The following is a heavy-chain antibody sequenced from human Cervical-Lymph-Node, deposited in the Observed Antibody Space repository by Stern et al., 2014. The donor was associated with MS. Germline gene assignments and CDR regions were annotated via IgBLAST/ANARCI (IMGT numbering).Heavy chain of an antibody. J-gene: IGHJ6*02. CDR3: ARRQLWQQYYGMDV. D-gene: IGHD5-18*01. Sequence: VQLVESGGGVVQPGRSLRLSCAASGFTFSSYAMHWVRQAPGKGLGWVAFISYDGTDKYYADSVKGRFTISRDNSKNMVYLQMNSLRAEDTAVWYCARRQLWQQYYGMDVWGQGTMVTVSS. CDR1: GFTFSSYA. CDR2: ISYDGTDK. V-gene: IGHV3-30*04.